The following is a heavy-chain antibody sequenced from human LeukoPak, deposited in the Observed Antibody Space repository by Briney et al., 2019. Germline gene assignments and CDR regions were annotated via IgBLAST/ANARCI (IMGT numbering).Heavy chain of an antibody. CDR3: ARGRNYYGSGSYYFFDY. CDR2: INHSGST. V-gene: IGHV4-34*01. Sequence: PSETLSLTCAVYGGSFSGYYWSWIRQPPGKGLEWIGEINHSGSTNYNPSLKSRVTISVDTSKSQFSLKLSSVTAADTAVYYCARGRNYYGSGSYYFFDYWGQGTLVTVSS. D-gene: IGHD3-10*01. CDR1: GGSFSGYY. J-gene: IGHJ4*02.